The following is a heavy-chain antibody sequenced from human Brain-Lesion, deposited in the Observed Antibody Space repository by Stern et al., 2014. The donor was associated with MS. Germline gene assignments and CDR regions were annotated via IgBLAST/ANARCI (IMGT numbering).Heavy chain of an antibody. CDR1: GDSISSSHYY. V-gene: IGHV4-39*01. J-gene: IGHJ5*02. Sequence: MQLVESGPGLVKPSETLSLTCIVSGDSISSSHYYWGWIRQPPGKGLQWIGSIYSSGSTYYSPSLKSRVTMYVDTSRNHFSLQMASVTAADTAIDYCARHIAVASTWVRWFDPWGPGTLVTVSS. CDR2: IYSSGST. D-gene: IGHD6-19*01. CDR3: ARHIAVASTWVRWFDP.